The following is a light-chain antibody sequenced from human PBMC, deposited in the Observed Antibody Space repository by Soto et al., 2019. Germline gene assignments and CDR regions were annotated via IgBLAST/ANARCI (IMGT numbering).Light chain of an antibody. V-gene: IGLV3-21*02. Sequence: SYELTQPPSVSVAPGQTTRITCGGTNIRSKSVHWYQQRPGQAPLLVVYDDSDRPSGIPERFSGSNSGSTAALTIARVEAGDEADYYCQVWDRGSEHWVFGGGTKVTVL. CDR3: QVWDRGSEHWV. CDR1: NIRSKS. CDR2: DDS. J-gene: IGLJ3*02.